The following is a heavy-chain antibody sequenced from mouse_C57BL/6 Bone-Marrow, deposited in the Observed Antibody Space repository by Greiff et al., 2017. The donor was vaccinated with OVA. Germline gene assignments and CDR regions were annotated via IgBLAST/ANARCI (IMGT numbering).Heavy chain of an antibody. D-gene: IGHD4-1*01. CDR3: ARNWDGGAY. Sequence: VMLVESGAELARPGASVKLSCKASGYTFTSYGISWVKQRTGQGLEWIGEIYPRSGNTYYNEKFKGKATLTADKSSSTAYMELRSLTSEDSAVYFCARNWDGGAYWGQGTLVTVSA. V-gene: IGHV1-81*01. CDR1: GYTFTSYG. CDR2: IYPRSGNT. J-gene: IGHJ3*01.